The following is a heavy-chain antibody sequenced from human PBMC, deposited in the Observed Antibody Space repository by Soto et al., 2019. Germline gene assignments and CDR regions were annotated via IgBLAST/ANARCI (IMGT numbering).Heavy chain of an antibody. CDR2: VNPSSGRT. CDR3: TRPRFTAVTTWWYFDS. D-gene: IGHD4-17*01. CDR1: GYPFTNYY. V-gene: IGHV1-46*01. Sequence: QVQLVQSGTEVKKPGASVRVSCTASGYPFTNYYIHWVRQAPGQGPEWMGIVNPSSGRTTYAQTFQGTSTMPRDTPTCTAYMEVNSARSADTAVYYGTRPRFTAVTTWWYFDSWGQGTLVTVSS. J-gene: IGHJ4*02.